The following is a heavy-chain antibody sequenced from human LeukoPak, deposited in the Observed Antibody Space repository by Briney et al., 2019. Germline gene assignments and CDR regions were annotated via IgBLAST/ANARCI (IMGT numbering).Heavy chain of an antibody. J-gene: IGHJ4*02. V-gene: IGHV3-48*01. CDR2: ISSSSSTI. CDR3: VLAVAGPFDY. D-gene: IGHD6-19*01. CDR1: GFSFSSYS. Sequence: RAGGSLRLSCAASGFSFSSYSMNWVRQAPGKGLEWVSYISSSSSTIYYSDSVKGRFTISRDNAKNSLYLQMNSLRAEDTAVYYCVLAVAGPFDYWGQGTLVTVSS.